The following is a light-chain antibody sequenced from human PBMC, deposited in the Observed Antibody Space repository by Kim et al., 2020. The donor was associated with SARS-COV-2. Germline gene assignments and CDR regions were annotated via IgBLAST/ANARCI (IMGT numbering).Light chain of an antibody. V-gene: IGKV3-11*01. J-gene: IGKJ4*01. CDR2: DAS. CDR1: QNIDTY. Sequence: PGERATRSCRASQNIDTYLAWYQQRPGQAPRLLGYDASNRATGVPDRFSGSGSGTDFTLTISSLEPEDFSLYYCQQRNSWPPAVTFGGGTKVDIK. CDR3: QQRNSWPPAVT.